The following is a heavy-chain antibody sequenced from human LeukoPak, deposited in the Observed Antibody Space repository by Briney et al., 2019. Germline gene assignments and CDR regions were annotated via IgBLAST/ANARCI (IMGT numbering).Heavy chain of an antibody. D-gene: IGHD6-19*01. V-gene: IGHV1-18*01. J-gene: IGHJ4*02. Sequence: SWVRXXXXXXXXXXGCISAYNGNTNYAQKLQGRVTITTDTSTSTAYMELSSLRSEDTAVYYCARGSLEWLEDYWGQGTLVTVSS. CDR2: ISAYNGNT. CDR3: ARGSLEWLEDY.